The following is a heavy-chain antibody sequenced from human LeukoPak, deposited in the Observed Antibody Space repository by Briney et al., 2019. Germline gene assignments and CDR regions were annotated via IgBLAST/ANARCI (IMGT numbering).Heavy chain of an antibody. Sequence: ASVKVSCKASGYTFTSYGISWVRQAPGQGLEWMGWISGYNGNTKYAQKFQGRVTMTTDTSMSTAYMELRSLRSDDTAVYYCARGRGVVVAAATQYWFDPWGQGTLVTVSS. CDR2: ISGYNGNT. CDR1: GYTFTSYG. D-gene: IGHD2-15*01. CDR3: ARGRGVVVAAATQYWFDP. V-gene: IGHV1-18*01. J-gene: IGHJ5*02.